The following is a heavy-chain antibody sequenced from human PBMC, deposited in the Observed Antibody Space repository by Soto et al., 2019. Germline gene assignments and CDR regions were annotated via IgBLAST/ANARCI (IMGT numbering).Heavy chain of an antibody. Sequence: SETLSLTCTVSGGSISSYYWSWIRHPAGKGLEWIGRIYTSGSTNYNPSLKSRVTMSVDTSKNQFSLKLSSVTAADTAVYYCAREGNWNYVHAFDYWGQGTLVTVSS. D-gene: IGHD1-7*01. CDR3: AREGNWNYVHAFDY. J-gene: IGHJ4*02. CDR2: IYTSGST. V-gene: IGHV4-4*07. CDR1: GGSISSYY.